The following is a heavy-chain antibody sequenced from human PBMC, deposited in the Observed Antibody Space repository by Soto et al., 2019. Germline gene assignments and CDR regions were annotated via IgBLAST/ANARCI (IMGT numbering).Heavy chain of an antibody. CDR1: GFTFSSYA. CDR2: ISGSGGST. J-gene: IGHJ6*02. V-gene: IGHV3-23*01. D-gene: IGHD1-26*01. Sequence: GGSLRLSCAASGFTFSSYAMSWVRQAPGKGLEWVSAISGSGGSTYYTDSVKGRFTISRDNSKNTLYLQMNSLRAEDTAVYYCAKESIVGTYYYYYYGMDVWGQGTTVTSP. CDR3: AKESIVGTYYYYYYGMDV.